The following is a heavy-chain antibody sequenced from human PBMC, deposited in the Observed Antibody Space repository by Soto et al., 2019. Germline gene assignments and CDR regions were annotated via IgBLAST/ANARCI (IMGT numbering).Heavy chain of an antibody. D-gene: IGHD6-19*01. CDR3: ARAIRYSTVAGTYYYYGMDV. CDR1: GGSFSGYY. V-gene: IGHV4-34*01. Sequence: SETLSLTCAVYGGSFSGYYWSWIRQPPGKGLEWIGEINHSGSTNYNPSLKSRVTISVDTSKNQFPLKLSSVTAADTAVYYCARAIRYSTVAGTYYYYGMDVWGQGTTVTVSS. J-gene: IGHJ6*02. CDR2: INHSGST.